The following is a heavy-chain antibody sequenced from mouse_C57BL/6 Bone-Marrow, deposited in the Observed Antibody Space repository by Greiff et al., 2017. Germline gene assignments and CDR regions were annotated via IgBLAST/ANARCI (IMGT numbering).Heavy chain of an antibody. CDR2: ISSGGDYI. CDR3: TRDRPIYYEYGGVRYAMDY. J-gene: IGHJ4*01. Sequence: EVKLVESGEGLVKPGGSLKLSCAASGFTFSSYAMSWVRQTPEKRLEWVAYISSGGDYIYYADTVKGRFTISRDNARNTLYLQMSSLKSEDTAMYYCTRDRPIYYEYGGVRYAMDYWGQGTSVTVSS. D-gene: IGHD2-4*01. V-gene: IGHV5-9-1*02. CDR1: GFTFSSYA.